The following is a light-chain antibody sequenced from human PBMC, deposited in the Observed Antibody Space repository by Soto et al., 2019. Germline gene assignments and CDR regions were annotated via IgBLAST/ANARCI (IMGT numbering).Light chain of an antibody. CDR1: QSVSNC. Sequence: EIVLTQSPATLSLSPRERASLSFRASQSVSNCLAWYQQNTGQAPRLLNYAASSGATGLPARFNGTVSGTDCTLTISSIAPEDFAVYYCQQRYNWPLTVGGGTKVDIK. V-gene: IGKV3-11*01. CDR3: QQRYNWPLT. J-gene: IGKJ4*01. CDR2: AAS.